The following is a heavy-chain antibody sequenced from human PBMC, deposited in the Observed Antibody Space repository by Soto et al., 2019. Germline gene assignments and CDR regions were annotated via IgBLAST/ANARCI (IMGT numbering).Heavy chain of an antibody. J-gene: IGHJ3*01. Sequence: GGSLRLSCVASGFTLSDFYMTWIRQAPGKGLQYISYISNSGGTTIYADPVRGRFTISRDNAKNSLYLEMDSLRAEDTAVYYCARDYSNLGFDVWGQGTMVTVSS. CDR1: GFTLSDFY. V-gene: IGHV3-11*01. D-gene: IGHD4-4*01. CDR2: ISNSGGTT. CDR3: ARDYSNLGFDV.